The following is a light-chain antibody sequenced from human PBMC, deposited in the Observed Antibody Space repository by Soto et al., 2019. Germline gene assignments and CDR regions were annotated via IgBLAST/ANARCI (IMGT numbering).Light chain of an antibody. CDR1: QGISSY. V-gene: IGKV1-9*01. Sequence: DIQLTQSPSFLSASVGDRVTITCRASQGISSYLAWYQQKPGKAPKLLIYAAPTLQSGVPSRFSGSGSGTEFTLTISSLQPEDFATYYCQQLNSYPLITFGQGTRLEIK. J-gene: IGKJ5*01. CDR3: QQLNSYPLIT. CDR2: AAP.